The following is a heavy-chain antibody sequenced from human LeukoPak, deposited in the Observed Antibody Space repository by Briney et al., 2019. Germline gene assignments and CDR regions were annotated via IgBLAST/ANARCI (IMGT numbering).Heavy chain of an antibody. CDR2: INPYNGDT. D-gene: IGHD3-10*01. CDR3: ARLILGSGSRVFDY. Sequence: GASVKVSCKASGYIFTSYGISWVRQAPGQGFEWMGWINPYNGDTNYAQNLQGRVTMSTDTSTSTVYMELRSLRSDDTAVYHCARLILGSGSRVFDYWGQGTLVTVSS. CDR1: GYIFTSYG. J-gene: IGHJ4*02. V-gene: IGHV1-18*01.